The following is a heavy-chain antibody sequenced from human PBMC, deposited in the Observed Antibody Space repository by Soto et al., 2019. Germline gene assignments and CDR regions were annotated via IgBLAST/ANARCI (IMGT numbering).Heavy chain of an antibody. CDR1: GASVSNDNW. Sequence: SETLSLTCDVSGASVSNDNWWSWVRQAPGEGLEWIGEIHHLGSTTYNPSLRSRDSMSVDRSKNQFFLTLYSVTAADTAVYYCTKNSAYALGYWGQGALVTVSS. V-gene: IGHV4-4*02. CDR3: TKNSAYALGY. J-gene: IGHJ4*02. D-gene: IGHD2-8*01. CDR2: IHHLGST.